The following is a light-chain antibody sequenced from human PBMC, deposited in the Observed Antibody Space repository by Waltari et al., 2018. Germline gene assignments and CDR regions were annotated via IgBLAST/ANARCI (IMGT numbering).Light chain of an antibody. V-gene: IGLV3-10*01. CDR2: EDT. J-gene: IGLJ1*01. CDR3: YSSDSTGLRV. CDR1: ELPRKY. Sequence: SYELTQPPSVSVSPGQTARITCSGHELPRKYAYWFQQKSGQAPRLVIYEDTKRPSGIPGGVSGSSSVTVATLTITGAQVDDEADYYCYSSDSTGLRVFGGGTTVVVL.